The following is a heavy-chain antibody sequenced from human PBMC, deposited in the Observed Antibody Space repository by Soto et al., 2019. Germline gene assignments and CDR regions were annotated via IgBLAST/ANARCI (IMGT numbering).Heavy chain of an antibody. CDR1: GGSISSGGYS. J-gene: IGHJ4*02. CDR3: ARFTGGSGSYGLDY. D-gene: IGHD3-10*01. Sequence: QLQLQESGSGLVKPSQTLSLTCAVSGGSISSGGYSWSWIRQPPGKGLEWIGYIYHSGSTYYNPSLKSRVTISVDRSKNQFSLKLSSVTAADTAVYYCARFTGGSGSYGLDYWGQGTLVTVSS. V-gene: IGHV4-30-2*01. CDR2: IYHSGST.